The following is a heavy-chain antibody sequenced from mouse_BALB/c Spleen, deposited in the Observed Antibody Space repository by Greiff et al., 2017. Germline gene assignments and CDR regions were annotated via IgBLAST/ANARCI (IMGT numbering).Heavy chain of an antibody. CDR2: INSNGGST. V-gene: IGHV5-6-3*01. J-gene: IGHJ1*01. CDR3: ARYYGSSYWYFDV. D-gene: IGHD1-1*01. Sequence: EVMLVESGGGLVQPGGSLKLSCAASGFTFSSYGMSWVRQTPDKRLELVATINSNGGSTYYPDSVKGRFTISRDNAKNTLYLQMSSLKSEDTAMYYCARYYGSSYWYFDVWGAGTTVTVSS. CDR1: GFTFSSYG.